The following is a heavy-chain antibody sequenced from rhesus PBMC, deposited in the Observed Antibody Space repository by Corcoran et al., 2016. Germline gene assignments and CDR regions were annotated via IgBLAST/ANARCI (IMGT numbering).Heavy chain of an antibody. D-gene: IGHD4-4*01. Sequence: QVQLQESGPGLVKPSETLSLTCAVSGASISSYWWSWIRHPPGKGLEWMGEINGIRGNYYNNPSLKSRVTISKDASKNQFSLKLSSVTAADTAVYYCARSGYGSGGVYWGQGVLVTVSS. J-gene: IGHJ4*01. CDR1: GASISSYW. CDR2: INGIRGNY. CDR3: ARSGYGSGGVY. V-gene: IGHV4-80*01.